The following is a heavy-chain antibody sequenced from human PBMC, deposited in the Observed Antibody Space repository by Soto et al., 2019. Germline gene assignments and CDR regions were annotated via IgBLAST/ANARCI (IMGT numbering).Heavy chain of an antibody. V-gene: IGHV3-15*07. CDR3: TTGLSNGYYNFDY. Sequence: PGGSLRLSCAASGFTLNSFFMHWVRQAPGKGLMWVSRINNDGSSTTDYAAPVKGRITISRDHSKDTLYLQMNSLKTEDTAVYYCTTGLSNGYYNFDYWGQGTPVTVSS. D-gene: IGHD3-22*01. CDR2: INNDGSSTT. CDR1: GFTLNSFF. J-gene: IGHJ4*02.